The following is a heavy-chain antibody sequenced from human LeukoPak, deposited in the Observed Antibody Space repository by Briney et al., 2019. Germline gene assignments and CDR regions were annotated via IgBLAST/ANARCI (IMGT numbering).Heavy chain of an antibody. CDR3: ARTIFGVVNSVAFDI. V-gene: IGHV4-30-4*08. CDR1: GGSISSGDYY. Sequence: SQTLSLTCTVSGGSISSGDYYWSWIRQPPGKGLEWIGYIYYSGSTYYNPSLKSRVTISVGTSKNQFSLKLSSVTAADTAVYYCARTIFGVVNSVAFDIWGQGTMVTVSS. D-gene: IGHD3-3*01. CDR2: IYYSGST. J-gene: IGHJ3*02.